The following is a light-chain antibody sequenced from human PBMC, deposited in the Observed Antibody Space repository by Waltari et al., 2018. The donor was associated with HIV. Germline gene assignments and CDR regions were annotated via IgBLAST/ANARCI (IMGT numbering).Light chain of an antibody. Sequence: QSALTQPPSASGSPRQSVTISCTGTSSDIGAYNYVSWFQQHPGKAPKPMIYDVTQRPPGVPDRFAGSKSGNTAALTVSGLQAEDEADCYCASHAGSKDVFGGGTRLTVL. CDR3: ASHAGSKDV. V-gene: IGLV2-8*01. CDR1: SSDIGAYNY. CDR2: DVT. J-gene: IGLJ2*01.